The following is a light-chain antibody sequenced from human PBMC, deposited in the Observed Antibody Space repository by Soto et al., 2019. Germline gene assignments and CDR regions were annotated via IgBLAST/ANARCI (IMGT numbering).Light chain of an antibody. Sequence: QSVLTQPPSAYGSPGQSFTISCTGTSSDVGGYNYVSWYQQHPGKAPKLMIYEVSERPSGVPDRFSGSKSSNTASLTVSGLQAEDEADYYCSSYAGSNNFVFGTGTKVTVL. CDR1: SSDVGGYNY. CDR3: SSYAGSNNFV. V-gene: IGLV2-8*01. J-gene: IGLJ1*01. CDR2: EVS.